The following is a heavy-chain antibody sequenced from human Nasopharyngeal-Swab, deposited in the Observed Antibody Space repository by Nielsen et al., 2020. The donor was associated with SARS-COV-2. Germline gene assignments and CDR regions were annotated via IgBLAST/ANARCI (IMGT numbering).Heavy chain of an antibody. D-gene: IGHD2-21*01. CDR1: GFTFTSYA. CDR2: ISGSGDTT. CDR3: AKAPYLRGLDV. Sequence: GGSLRPSCAASGFTFTSYAMSWVRQAPGKGLEWVSIISGSGDTTYYAASVKDRFTISRDNSKNTLYMQTNSLRVEDTAVYYCAKAPYLRGLDVWGQGTTVTVSS. V-gene: IGHV3-23*01. J-gene: IGHJ6*02.